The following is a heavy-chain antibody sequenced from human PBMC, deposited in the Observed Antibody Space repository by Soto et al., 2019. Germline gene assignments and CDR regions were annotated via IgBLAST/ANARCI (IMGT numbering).Heavy chain of an antibody. J-gene: IGHJ6*03. V-gene: IGHV1-3*01. Sequence: ASVKVSCKASGYTFTSYAMHWVRQAPGQRLEWMGWINAGNGNTKYSQKFQGRVTITRDTSASTAYMELSSLRSEDTAVYYCARSCSGGSCYSGGYYYYMDVWGKGTTVTVSS. D-gene: IGHD2-15*01. CDR2: INAGNGNT. CDR3: ARSCSGGSCYSGGYYYYMDV. CDR1: GYTFTSYA.